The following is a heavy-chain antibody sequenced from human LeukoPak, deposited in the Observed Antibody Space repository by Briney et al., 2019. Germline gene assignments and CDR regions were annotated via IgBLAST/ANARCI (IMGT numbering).Heavy chain of an antibody. V-gene: IGHV3-11*04. D-gene: IGHD2-2*02. CDR2: ISPSGSTI. CDR1: GFMFSDYY. Sequence: PGGSLRLSCAASGFMFSDYYMSWIRQAPGKGLEWVSYISPSGSTIFYADSVKGRFTISRDNAKNSLFLQMSNLGVEDTAVYYCARAPPDWECSNSICYTWYFDLWGRGTLVTVSS. CDR3: ARAPPDWECSNSICYTWYFDL. J-gene: IGHJ2*01.